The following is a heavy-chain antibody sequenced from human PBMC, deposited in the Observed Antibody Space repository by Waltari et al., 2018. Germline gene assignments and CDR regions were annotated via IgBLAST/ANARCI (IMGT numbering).Heavy chain of an antibody. CDR3: ARRLGPLGSLDV. D-gene: IGHD6-19*01. CDR1: GPTFRSYA. CDR2: ISYDGSNT. V-gene: IGHV3-30-3*01. Sequence: QVQLVESGGGVVQPGRSLRLSCAASGPTFRSYAIPWVRQAPGKGLEWVAVISYDGSNTYYADSAKGRFTISRDNTKNTLYLQMNSLRGEDTAVYYCARRLGPLGSLDVWGQGTMVAVSS. J-gene: IGHJ3*01.